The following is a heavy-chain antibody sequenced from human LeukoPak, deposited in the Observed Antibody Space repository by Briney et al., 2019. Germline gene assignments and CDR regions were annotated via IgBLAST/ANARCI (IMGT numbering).Heavy chain of an antibody. CDR1: GLTVSSNY. D-gene: IGHD1-26*01. CDR3: ARGANYYYYYMDV. CDR2: IYSGGST. J-gene: IGHJ6*03. V-gene: IGHV3-66*02. Sequence: PGGFLRLSCAASGLTVSSNYMSWVRQAPGKGLEWVSVIYSGGSTYYADSVKGRFTISRDNSKNTLYLQMNSLRAEDTAVYYCARGANYYYYYMDVWGKGTTVTVSS.